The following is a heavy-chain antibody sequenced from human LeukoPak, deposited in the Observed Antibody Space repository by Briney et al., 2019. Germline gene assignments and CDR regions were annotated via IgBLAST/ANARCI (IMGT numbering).Heavy chain of an antibody. CDR2: ISGSGGST. CDR1: GFTFSSYS. J-gene: IGHJ1*01. V-gene: IGHV3-23*01. Sequence: SGGSLRLSCAASGFTFSSYSMNWVRQAPGKGLEWVSAISGSGGSTYYADSVKGRFTISRDNSKNTLYLQMNSLRPEDTAVYYCAKDVFYSDNSGDYYRLYFPQWGQGTLVTVSS. D-gene: IGHD3-22*01. CDR3: AKDVFYSDNSGDYYRLYFPQ.